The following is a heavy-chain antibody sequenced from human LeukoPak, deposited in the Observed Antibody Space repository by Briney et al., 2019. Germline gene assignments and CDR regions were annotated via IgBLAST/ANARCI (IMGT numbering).Heavy chain of an antibody. CDR2: INHSGST. Sequence: PSETLSLTCTVSGGSISSGGYYWSWIRQPPGKGLEWIGEINHSGSTNYNPSLKSRVTISVDTSKNQFPLKLSSVTAADTAVYYCARGGPFDYWGQGTLVTVSS. V-gene: IGHV4-39*06. CDR1: GGSISSGGYY. CDR3: ARGGPFDY. J-gene: IGHJ4*02.